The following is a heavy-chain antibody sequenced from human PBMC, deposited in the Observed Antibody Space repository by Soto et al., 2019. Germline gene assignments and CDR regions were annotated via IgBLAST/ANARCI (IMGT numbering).Heavy chain of an antibody. CDR2: IDVLDGA. J-gene: IGHJ4*02. CDR1: GLSLNNYA. D-gene: IGHD2-15*01. Sequence: EVQILESGGDLVQPGGSLRLSCVVSGLSLNNYAIAWVRHAPGKGLECVSTIDVLDGAWYSDSVRRRLAISRDVSRNTVYLQMSSLRVEDTAIYFCSDWRAGGPVNLDHWGPGTRVTVSS. CDR3: SDWRAGGPVNLDH. V-gene: IGHV3-23*01.